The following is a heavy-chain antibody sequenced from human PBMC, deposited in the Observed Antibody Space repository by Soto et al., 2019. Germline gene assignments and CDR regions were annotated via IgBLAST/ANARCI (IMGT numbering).Heavy chain of an antibody. J-gene: IGHJ5*02. Sequence: SETLSLTCAVSGGSISSGGYSWSWIRQPPGKGLEWIGYIYHSGSTYYNPSLKSRVTISVDRSKNQFSLKLSSVTAADTAVYYCARTWGFTFGGVIEKYNWFDPWGQGTLVTSPQ. CDR2: IYHSGST. CDR1: GGSISSGGYS. D-gene: IGHD3-16*02. V-gene: IGHV4-30-2*01. CDR3: ARTWGFTFGGVIEKYNWFDP.